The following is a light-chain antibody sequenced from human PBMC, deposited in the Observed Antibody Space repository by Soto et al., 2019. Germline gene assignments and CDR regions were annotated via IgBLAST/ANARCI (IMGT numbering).Light chain of an antibody. Sequence: ETVMTQSPATLSVSPGERATLSCRASQTVNTFLAWYQQKPGQAPRLLIYGASTRASGVPARFSGSGSGTEFTLTISSLQFEDFAVYYCQQYNNWPRTFGQGTKVDIK. V-gene: IGKV3-15*01. J-gene: IGKJ1*01. CDR2: GAS. CDR3: QQYNNWPRT. CDR1: QTVNTF.